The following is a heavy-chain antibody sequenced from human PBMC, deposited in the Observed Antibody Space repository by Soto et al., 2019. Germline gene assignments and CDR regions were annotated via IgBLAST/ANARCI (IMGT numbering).Heavy chain of an antibody. J-gene: IGHJ6*02. CDR3: ARGVSSSPKRFYYGMDV. D-gene: IGHD6-6*01. CDR1: GGSIRSGGYS. Sequence: SETLSLTCTVSGGSIRSGGYSWSWIRQPPGKGLEWIGYVYHSGSTYYSSSLKSRVTISVDLSKNQISLKLTSVTAADTAVYYCARGVSSSPKRFYYGMDVWGQGTTVTVSS. V-gene: IGHV4-30-2*01. CDR2: VYHSGST.